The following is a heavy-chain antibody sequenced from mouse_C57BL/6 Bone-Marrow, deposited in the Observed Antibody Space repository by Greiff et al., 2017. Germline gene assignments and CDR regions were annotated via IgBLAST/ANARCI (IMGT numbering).Heavy chain of an antibody. CDR3: TTPQLGGGYWYFDV. CDR2: IRLKSDNYAT. V-gene: IGHV6-3*01. J-gene: IGHJ1*02. Sequence: EVKLVESGGGLVQPGGSMKLSCVASGFTFSNYWMNWVRQSPEKGLEWVAQIRLKSDNYATHYAESVKGRFTISRDDSKSSFYLQMNNLRAEDTGIYYCTTPQLGGGYWYFDVRGTGNPVNGSS. D-gene: IGHD4-1*02. CDR1: GFTFSNYW.